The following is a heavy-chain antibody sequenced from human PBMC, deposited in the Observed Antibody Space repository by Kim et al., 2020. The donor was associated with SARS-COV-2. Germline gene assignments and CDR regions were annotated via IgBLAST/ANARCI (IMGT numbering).Heavy chain of an antibody. V-gene: IGHV1-3*01. J-gene: IGHJ3*01. Sequence: NQRNSTKFTGRLTITRDASASTAYMELNSLRSEDTAVYYCAREGHEGGYLTWGQGTMVTVSS. CDR3: AREGHEGGYLT. D-gene: IGHD3-22*01. CDR2: NQ.